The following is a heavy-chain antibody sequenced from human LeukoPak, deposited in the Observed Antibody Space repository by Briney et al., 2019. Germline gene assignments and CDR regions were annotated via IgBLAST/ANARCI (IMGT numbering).Heavy chain of an antibody. CDR2: IYYSGST. Sequence: SETLPLTCTVSGGSISSYYWSWIRQPPGKGLEWIGYIYYSGSTNYNPSLKSRVTISVDTSKNQFSLKLSSVTAADTAVYYCARNTMSNFYNWFDPWGQGTLVTVSS. J-gene: IGHJ5*02. CDR3: ARNTMSNFYNWFDP. V-gene: IGHV4-59*01. CDR1: GGSISSYY. D-gene: IGHD3-10*02.